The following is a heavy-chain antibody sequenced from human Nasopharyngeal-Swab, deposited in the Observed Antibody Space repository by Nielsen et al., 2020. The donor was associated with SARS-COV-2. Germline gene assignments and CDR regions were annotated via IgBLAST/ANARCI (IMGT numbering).Heavy chain of an antibody. V-gene: IGHV4-59*01. CDR3: AREDASPTALFDS. CDR2: IYYSGNT. Sequence: WIRQPPGKGLEWMGYIYYSGNTNYNPSLKSRLTISVDTSKNQFSLRLISVTAADTAVYYCAREDASPTALFDSWGQGMLVTVSS. J-gene: IGHJ4*02. D-gene: IGHD6-6*01.